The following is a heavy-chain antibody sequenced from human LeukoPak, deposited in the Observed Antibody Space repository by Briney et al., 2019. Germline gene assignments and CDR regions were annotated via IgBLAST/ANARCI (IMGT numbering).Heavy chain of an antibody. Sequence: ASVKVSCKVSGYTLADLSMYWVRQAPGKGLEWMGGFDPDGDTIYAQKFQGRFTMTEDTPTDTAYMELSSLRSDDTAIYYCASSDYFSYWGQGTLVTVSS. CDR1: GYTLADLS. CDR3: ASSDYFSY. CDR2: FDPDGDT. J-gene: IGHJ4*02. V-gene: IGHV1-24*01.